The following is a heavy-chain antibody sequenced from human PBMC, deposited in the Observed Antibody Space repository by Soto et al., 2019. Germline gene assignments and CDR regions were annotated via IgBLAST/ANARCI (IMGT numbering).Heavy chain of an antibody. CDR1: GFTFSDYY. CDR2: ISSSGSTI. Sequence: PGGSLRLSCAASGFTFSDYYMSWIRQAPGKGLEWVSYISSSGSTIYYADSVKGRFTISRDNAKNSLYLQMNSLRAEDTAVYYCARVPYGAAGQYYYYGMDVWGQGTTVTVSS. D-gene: IGHD6-13*01. J-gene: IGHJ6*02. CDR3: ARVPYGAAGQYYYYGMDV. V-gene: IGHV3-11*01.